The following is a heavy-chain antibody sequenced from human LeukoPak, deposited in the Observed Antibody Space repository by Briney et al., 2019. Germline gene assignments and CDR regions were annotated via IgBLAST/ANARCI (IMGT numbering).Heavy chain of an antibody. CDR1: GGTFSSYA. Sequence: SVKVSCKASGGTFSSYAISWVRQAPGQGLEWMGRIIPTFGIANYAQKFQGRVTITADKSTSTAYMELSSLRSEDTAVYYCARDGYNPTFDYWGQGTLVTVSS. CDR3: ARDGYNPTFDY. V-gene: IGHV1-69*04. D-gene: IGHD5-24*01. CDR2: IIPTFGIA. J-gene: IGHJ4*02.